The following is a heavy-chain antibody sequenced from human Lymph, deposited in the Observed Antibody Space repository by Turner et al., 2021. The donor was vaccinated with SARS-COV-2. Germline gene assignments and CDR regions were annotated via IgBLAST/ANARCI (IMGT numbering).Heavy chain of an antibody. D-gene: IGHD6-13*01. Sequence: EVQLVETGGGLIQPGGSLRLSCAASGIIVSRNYINWVRQAPGRGREWVSVIYSGGTTYYADCVKGRFTISRDNSKNTLYLQMNSLRVEDTAVYYCARDLGTYGMDVWGQGTTVTVSS. J-gene: IGHJ6*02. CDR1: GIIVSRNY. CDR2: IYSGGTT. CDR3: ARDLGTYGMDV. V-gene: IGHV3-53*02.